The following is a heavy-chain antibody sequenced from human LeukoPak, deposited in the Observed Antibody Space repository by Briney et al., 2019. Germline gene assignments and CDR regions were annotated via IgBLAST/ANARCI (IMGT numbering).Heavy chain of an antibody. Sequence: SEALSLTCTVSGRSISSYYWSWIRQPPGKRLEWIGYIYYSGSANYNPSLKSRVTISVDTSKNQFSLNLSSVTAADTAVYYCARDFSTGGNSGTFDYWGQGTLVTVSS. V-gene: IGHV4-59*01. D-gene: IGHD4-23*01. CDR2: IYYSGSA. J-gene: IGHJ4*02. CDR1: GRSISSYY. CDR3: ARDFSTGGNSGTFDY.